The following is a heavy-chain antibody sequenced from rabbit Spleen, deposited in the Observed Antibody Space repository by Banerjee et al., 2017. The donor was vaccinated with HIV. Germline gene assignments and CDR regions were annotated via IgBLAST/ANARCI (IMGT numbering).Heavy chain of an antibody. CDR3: TRDDGSGHYIDGYFNL. V-gene: IGHV1S45*01. Sequence: QEQLVESGGGLVKPGASLTLICTASGFSFNSGYDMSWVRQAPGKGLEWIGFIYTGNGKNYYASWAKGRFTISKTSSTTVTLQVTSLTAADTATYFCTRDDGSGHYIDGYFNLWGPGPLVTVS. D-gene: IGHD1-1*01. CDR2: IYTGNGKN. CDR1: GFSFNSGYD. J-gene: IGHJ4*01.